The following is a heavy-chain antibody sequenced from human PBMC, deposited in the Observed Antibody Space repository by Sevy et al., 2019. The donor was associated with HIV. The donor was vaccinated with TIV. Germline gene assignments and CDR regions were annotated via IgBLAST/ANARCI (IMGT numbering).Heavy chain of an antibody. Sequence: ASVKVSCMASGYTFSRSVITWVRQAPGQGLEWMGWISTYNGKTNYAQKLQDRVTMTTDTSTNTAYMELRSLRSDDTAIYFCARGRGIAVAGGGYYSDYWGQGSLVTVSS. D-gene: IGHD6-19*01. J-gene: IGHJ4*02. CDR2: ISTYNGKT. V-gene: IGHV1-18*04. CDR3: ARGRGIAVAGGGYYSDY. CDR1: GYTFSRSV.